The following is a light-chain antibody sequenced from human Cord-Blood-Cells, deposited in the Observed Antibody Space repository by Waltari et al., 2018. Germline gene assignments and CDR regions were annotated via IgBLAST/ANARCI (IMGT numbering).Light chain of an antibody. CDR3: CSYGGSSTWV. Sequence: QSALTQPASVSGSTGQSITISCTGSSTHVGCYKLVSWYQQHPGKTPKLKIYEGRRRPSGVSNRFSGSKSGNAASLTISGLQAEDEADYYCCSYGGSSTWVFGGGTKLTVL. V-gene: IGLV2-23*01. CDR2: EGR. CDR1: STHVGCYKL. J-gene: IGLJ3*02.